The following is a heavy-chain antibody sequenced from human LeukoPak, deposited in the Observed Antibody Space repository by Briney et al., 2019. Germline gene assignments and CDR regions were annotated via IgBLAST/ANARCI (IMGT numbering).Heavy chain of an antibody. CDR2: IQDDGGNS. CDR1: GFTFSSYY. V-gene: IGHV3-74*01. CDR3: ASDPSMVRGVTPKH. J-gene: IGHJ1*01. D-gene: IGHD3-10*01. Sequence: GGSLRLSCAASGFTFSSYYMHWVRQTPGQGLVWVSCIQDDGGNSNHADSVKGRFTISRDNAKNTLYLQMNSLRAEDTAVYYCASDPSMVRGVTPKHWGQGTLVTVSS.